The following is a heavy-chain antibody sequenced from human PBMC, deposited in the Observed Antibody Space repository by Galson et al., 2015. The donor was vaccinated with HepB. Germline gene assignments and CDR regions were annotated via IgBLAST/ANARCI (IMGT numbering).Heavy chain of an antibody. CDR2: ISSSSSTI. Sequence: SLRLSCAASGFTFSSYSMNWVRQAPGKGLEWVSYISSSSSTIYYADSVKGRFTISRDNAKNSLYLQMNSLRDEDTAVYYCARDWGVTIFGVVGDYYGMDVWCQGTTVTVSS. V-gene: IGHV3-48*02. D-gene: IGHD3-3*01. CDR1: GFTFSSYS. CDR3: ARDWGVTIFGVVGDYYGMDV. J-gene: IGHJ6*02.